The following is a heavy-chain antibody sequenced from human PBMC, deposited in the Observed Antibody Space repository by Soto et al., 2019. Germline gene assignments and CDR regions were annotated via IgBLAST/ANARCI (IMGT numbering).Heavy chain of an antibody. V-gene: IGHV3-15*07. D-gene: IGHD2-8*01. CDR2: VKNKTDGETT. Sequence: SLRPSCAASEFISSNAGINWIRQVPGKGREWVGRVKNKTDGETTDFAAPVKGRFAISRDDSKNMVELEMNSLKTEDTAIYYCNTDSCMTNIIARFGNWGHGTMVT. J-gene: IGHJ4*01. CDR1: EFISSNAG. CDR3: NTDSCMTNIIARFGN.